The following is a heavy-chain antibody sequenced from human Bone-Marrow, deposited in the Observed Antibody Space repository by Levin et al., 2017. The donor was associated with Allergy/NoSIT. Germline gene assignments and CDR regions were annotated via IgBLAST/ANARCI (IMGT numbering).Heavy chain of an antibody. V-gene: IGHV1-69*13. CDR3: VRGGDSCSGGACYFDS. D-gene: IGHD2-15*01. CDR2: IIPIVGST. J-gene: IGHJ4*02. Sequence: SVKVSCKASGDTFSSYTLGWVRQAPGQGLEYMGGIIPIVGSTNYAQKFRGRVAITADESTSTAYMELSSLSSGDTAVYYCVRGGDSCSGGACYFDSWGQGTLVTVSS. CDR1: GDTFSSYT.